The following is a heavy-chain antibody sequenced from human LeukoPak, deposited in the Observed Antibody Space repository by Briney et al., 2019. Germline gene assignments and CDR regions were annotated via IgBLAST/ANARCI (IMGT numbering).Heavy chain of an antibody. CDR1: GASISGYY. CDR3: ARAAQHYYYGMDV. Sequence: SETLSLTCNVSGASISGYYWSWIRQPPGKGLEWIGYIYYSGRTTYNPSLKTRVTISGDTSKNHFSLKLTSVTAAGTAVYYCARAAQHYYYGMDVWGHGTTVTVSS. J-gene: IGHJ6*02. V-gene: IGHV4-59*01. CDR2: IYYSGRT.